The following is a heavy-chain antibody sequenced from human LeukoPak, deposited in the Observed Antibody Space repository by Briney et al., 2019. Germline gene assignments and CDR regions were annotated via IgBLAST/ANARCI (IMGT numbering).Heavy chain of an antibody. J-gene: IGHJ5*02. CDR1: GGSISSGGYS. CDR2: IYYSGST. D-gene: IGHD3-3*01. CDR3: ARADSDYDFWSGYGGGNWFDP. V-gene: IGHV4-61*08. Sequence: PSQTLSLTCAVSGGSISSGGYSWSWIRQPPGKGLEWIGYIYYSGSTNYNPSLKSRVTISVDTSKNQFSLKLSSVTAADTAVYYCARADSDYDFWSGYGGGNWFDPWGQGTLVTVSS.